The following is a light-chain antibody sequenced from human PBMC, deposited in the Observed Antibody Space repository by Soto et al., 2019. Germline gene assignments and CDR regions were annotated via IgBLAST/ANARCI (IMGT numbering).Light chain of an antibody. J-gene: IGLJ1*01. CDR3: SSYTSSSTLLYL. CDR1: SSDVGGYNY. V-gene: IGLV2-14*01. Sequence: QSALTQPASVSGSPGXSXTXSCTGTSSDVGGYNYVSWYQQHPGKAPKLMIYQVRNRPSGVSDRFSGSKSGNTASLTISGLQAEDESDYYCSSYTSSSTLLYLFGTGTKLTVL. CDR2: QVR.